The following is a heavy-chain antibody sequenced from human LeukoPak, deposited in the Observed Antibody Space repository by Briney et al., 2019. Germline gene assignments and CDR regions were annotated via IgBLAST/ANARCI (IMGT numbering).Heavy chain of an antibody. Sequence: GGSLRLSCAGSGCTFSYWMSWVRQAPGKGLEWVANIKQDGSEKYYVDSVKGRFTISRDNAKNSLYLQMNSLRAEDTAVYYCARDPYCSSTSCYPTWGQGTLVTVSS. CDR2: IKQDGSEK. J-gene: IGHJ4*02. V-gene: IGHV3-7*01. CDR1: GCTFSYW. D-gene: IGHD2-2*01. CDR3: ARDPYCSSTSCYPT.